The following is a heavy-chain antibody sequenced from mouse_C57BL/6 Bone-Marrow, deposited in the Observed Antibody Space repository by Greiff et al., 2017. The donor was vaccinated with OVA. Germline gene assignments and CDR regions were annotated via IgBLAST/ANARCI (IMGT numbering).Heavy chain of an antibody. CDR1: GFNIKDDY. CDR2: IDPENGDT. V-gene: IGHV14-4*01. J-gene: IGHJ3*01. D-gene: IGHD1-1*01. Sequence: EVQLQQSGAELVRPGASVKLSCTASGFNIKDDYMHWVKQRPEQGLEWIGWIDPENGDTEYASKFQGKATITADTSSNTAYLQLSSLTSEDTAVYYCTTLTTVVAGGFAYWGQGTLVTVSA. CDR3: TTLTTVVAGGFAY.